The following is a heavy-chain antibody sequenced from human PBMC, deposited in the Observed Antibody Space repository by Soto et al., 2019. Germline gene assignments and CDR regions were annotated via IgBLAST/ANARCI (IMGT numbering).Heavy chain of an antibody. J-gene: IGHJ5*02. CDR1: GYSFTNND. V-gene: IGHV1-8*01. Sequence: ASVKVSCKASGYSFTNNDVSWVRQATGQGLEWMGWMNPGSGDTGYAQKFQGRVTMTRDISIATAYMELSSLRSDDTAIYDCARMATFGSLHWFDPWGQGTLVTVSS. CDR2: MNPGSGDT. D-gene: IGHD3-16*01. CDR3: ARMATFGSLHWFDP.